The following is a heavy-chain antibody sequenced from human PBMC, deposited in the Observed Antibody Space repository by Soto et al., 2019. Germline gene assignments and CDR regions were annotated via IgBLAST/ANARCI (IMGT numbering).Heavy chain of an antibody. V-gene: IGHV4-31*03. Sequence: QVQLRESGPGLVKPSQTLSLTCTVSGGSINSGGYYWNWIRQHPGKGLAWIGYMYYSGSTYYNPFLSSRVIISAYTSENHVSLKLSSVTAAATAVYFCARGYRQSGYSSSWVFDYWGQGTLVNVSS. J-gene: IGHJ4*02. CDR1: GGSINSGGYY. CDR3: ARGYRQSGYSSSWVFDY. CDR2: MYYSGST. D-gene: IGHD6-13*01.